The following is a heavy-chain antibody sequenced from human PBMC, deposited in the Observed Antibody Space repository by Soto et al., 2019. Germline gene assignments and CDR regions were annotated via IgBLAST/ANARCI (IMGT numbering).Heavy chain of an antibody. CDR1: GGSISSGGYY. J-gene: IGHJ5*02. V-gene: IGHV4-31*03. CDR3: ARGGPAGYFDWLLYWFDP. D-gene: IGHD3-9*01. CDR2: IYYSGST. Sequence: QVQLQESGPGLVKPSQTLSLTCTVSGGSISSGGYYWSWIRQHPGKGLEWIGYIYYSGSTYYNPSLKSRVTITVDTSKNQFSLKLSSVTAADTAVYYCARGGPAGYFDWLLYWFDPWGQGTLVTVSS.